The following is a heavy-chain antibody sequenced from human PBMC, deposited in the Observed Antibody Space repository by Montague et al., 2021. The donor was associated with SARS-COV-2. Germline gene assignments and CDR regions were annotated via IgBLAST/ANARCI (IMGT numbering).Heavy chain of an antibody. D-gene: IGHD3-10*01. CDR3: ASAVSVRGAVSWFDP. CDR2: IYYSGGA. Sequence: SETLSLTCSLSAGSISGHYLAWIRQPPGTGLEWIAYIYYSGGANYNPSLRSRVTMSVDTSHNPFSLKLSSVTAADTAVYYCASAVSVRGAVSWFDPWGQGALVTVSS. V-gene: IGHV4-59*11. CDR1: AGSISGHY. J-gene: IGHJ5*02.